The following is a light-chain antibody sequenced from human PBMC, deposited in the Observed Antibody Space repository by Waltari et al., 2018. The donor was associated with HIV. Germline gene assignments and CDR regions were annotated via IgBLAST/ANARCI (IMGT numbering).Light chain of an antibody. CDR3: AAWDDSLNGWV. CDR2: SNN. V-gene: IGLV1-44*01. Sequence: QSVLTPPPSASGTPGQRVPIPCSGSSSNIGSTTVNWYQQLPGTAPKLLIYSNNQRPSGVPDRFSGSKSGTSASLAISGLQSEDEADYYCAAWDDSLNGWVFGGGTKLTVL. J-gene: IGLJ3*02. CDR1: SSNIGSTT.